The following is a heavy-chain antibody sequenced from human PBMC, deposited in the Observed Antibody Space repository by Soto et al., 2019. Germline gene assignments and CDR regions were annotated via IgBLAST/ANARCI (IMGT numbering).Heavy chain of an antibody. J-gene: IGHJ5*02. CDR1: GGSMSSYY. V-gene: IGHV4-59*08. Sequence: QVQLQESGPGLVKPSETLSLTCTVSGGSMSSYYWSWIRQPPGKGLEWIGYIYYSGSTNYNPSLRSRVTISVDTSKKQFSLKLSSVTAADTAVYYCAGWGVYCTSTSCFERWFDPWGQGILVTVSS. D-gene: IGHD2-2*01. CDR3: AGWGVYCTSTSCFERWFDP. CDR2: IYYSGST.